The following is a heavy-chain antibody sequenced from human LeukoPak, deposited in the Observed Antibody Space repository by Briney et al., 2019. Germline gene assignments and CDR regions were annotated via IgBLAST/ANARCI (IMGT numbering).Heavy chain of an antibody. Sequence: AETLSHTCTVSGGSISSYFWRWLRQPAGKGLEWIGCIYLSGSTNFNPSLTSGATMPVDTSNNQFSLQLSSVTAADTAVYDCARSPLLYYDIWTGDYDRYFYISGRGALLSVSP. CDR2: IYLSGST. J-gene: IGHJ2*01. D-gene: IGHD3-9*01. V-gene: IGHV4-4*07. CDR3: ARSPLLYYDIWTGDYDRYFYI. CDR1: GGSISSYF.